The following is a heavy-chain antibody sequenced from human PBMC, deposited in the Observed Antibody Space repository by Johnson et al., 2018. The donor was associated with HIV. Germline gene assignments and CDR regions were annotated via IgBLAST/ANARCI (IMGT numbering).Heavy chain of an antibody. J-gene: IGHJ3*02. Sequence: QVQLVESGGGVVQPGTSLRLSCVASGFTFSSYAMHWVRQAPGKGLEWVAHVGHDGGIYPYAESVKGRFTVYRDNSKNTLYLQMNNLGAEDTAVYYCARDNMLWELQGFDIWGQGTMVTVSA. CDR1: GFTFSSYA. D-gene: IGHD3-10*02. V-gene: IGHV3-30-3*01. CDR3: ARDNMLWELQGFDI. CDR2: VGHDGGIY.